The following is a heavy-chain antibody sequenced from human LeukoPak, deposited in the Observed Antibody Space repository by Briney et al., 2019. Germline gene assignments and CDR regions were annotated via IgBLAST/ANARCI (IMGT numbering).Heavy chain of an antibody. CDR1: GASIRGYY. D-gene: IGHD6-19*01. CDR2: IYYSGST. J-gene: IGHJ2*01. CDR3: AREAVAGASFDL. V-gene: IGHV4-59*08. Sequence: SETLSLTCTVSGASIRGYYWSWIRQPPGKGLEWIGYIYYSGSTNYNPSLKSRATISVDTSKNQFSLKLSSVTAADTTVYYCAREAVAGASFDLWGRGTLVTVSS.